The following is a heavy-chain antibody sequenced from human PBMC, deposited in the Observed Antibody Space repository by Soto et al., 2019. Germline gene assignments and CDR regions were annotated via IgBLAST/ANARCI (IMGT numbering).Heavy chain of an antibody. CDR3: ASGRDAYNWDAFDI. V-gene: IGHV3-66*01. Sequence: EVQLVESGGGLVQPGGSLTLSCAVSGLSVGSNYMSWVRQAPGKGPEWVSIIYSGGSTYYTDSVKGRFSISRENFKNTLYLQMNSLRAEDAAVYYCASGRDAYNWDAFDIWGQGTMVTVSS. D-gene: IGHD1-1*01. J-gene: IGHJ3*02. CDR2: IYSGGST. CDR1: GLSVGSNY.